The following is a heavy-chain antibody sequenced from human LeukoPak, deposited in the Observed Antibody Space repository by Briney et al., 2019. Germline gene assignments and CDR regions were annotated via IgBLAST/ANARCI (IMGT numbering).Heavy chain of an antibody. CDR3: AIVVPAAIRPNYYYGMDV. D-gene: IGHD2-2*02. J-gene: IGHJ6*02. Sequence: SVKVSCKASGGTFSSYAISWVRQAPGQGLEWMGGIIPIFGTANYAQKFQGRVTITADESTSTAYMELSSLRSEDTAVYYCAIVVPAAIRPNYYYGMDVWGQGTTVTVSS. V-gene: IGHV1-69*13. CDR2: IIPIFGTA. CDR1: GGTFSSYA.